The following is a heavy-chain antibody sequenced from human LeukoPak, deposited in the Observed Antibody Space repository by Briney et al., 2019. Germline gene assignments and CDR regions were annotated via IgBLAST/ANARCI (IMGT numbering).Heavy chain of an antibody. J-gene: IGHJ4*02. D-gene: IGHD1-26*01. V-gene: IGHV4-61*01. CDR2: IYYSGST. Sequence: PSQTLSLTCTVSGGSISSGSYYWSWIRQPPGKGLEWIGYIYYSGSTNYNPSLKSRVTISVDTSKNQFSLKLSSVTAADTAVYYCARLAGATFDYWGQGTLVTVSS. CDR1: GGSISSGSYY. CDR3: ARLAGATFDY.